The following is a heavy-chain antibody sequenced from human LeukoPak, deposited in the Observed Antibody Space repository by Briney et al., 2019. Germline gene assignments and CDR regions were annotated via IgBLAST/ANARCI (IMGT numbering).Heavy chain of an antibody. J-gene: IGHJ6*03. D-gene: IGHD3-10*01. CDR2: MNPNSGST. CDR1: GYTFTGYY. CDR3: ARLPRYGSFYYYYLDV. Sequence: ASVKVSCKASGYTFTGYYMHWVRRAPGQGLEWMGWMNPNSGSTNYAQKFQGRVTMTRDKSMSTAYMELSRLRSEDTAVYYCARLPRYGSFYYYYLDVWGKGTTLTVSS. V-gene: IGHV1-2*02.